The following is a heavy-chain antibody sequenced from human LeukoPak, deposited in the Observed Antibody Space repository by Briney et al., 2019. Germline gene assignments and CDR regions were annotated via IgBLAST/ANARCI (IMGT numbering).Heavy chain of an antibody. Sequence: SETLSLTCTVSGGSISSSSYYWGWIRQPPGKEREWIGSIYYSGSTYYNPSLRSRVTISVDTSKNQFSLKLSSVTAADTAVYYCARDPGSSGYWYFDLWGRGTLVTVSS. CDR1: GGSISSSSYY. D-gene: IGHD6-19*01. CDR2: IYYSGST. CDR3: ARDPGSSGYWYFDL. J-gene: IGHJ2*01. V-gene: IGHV4-39*02.